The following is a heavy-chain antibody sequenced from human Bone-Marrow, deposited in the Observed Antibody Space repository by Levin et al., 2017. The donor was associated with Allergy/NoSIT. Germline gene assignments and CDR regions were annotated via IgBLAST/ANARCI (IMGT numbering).Heavy chain of an antibody. CDR1: GGSISSSSYY. CDR3: ARDDPVHGANNV. Sequence: SETLFLTCTVSGGSISSSSYYWGWIRQPPGKGLEWIGSIYYSGSTYYNPSLKSRVTISVDTSKNQFSLKLSSVTAADTAVYYCARDDPVHGANNVWGQGTTVTVSS. CDR2: IYYSGST. V-gene: IGHV4-39*07. D-gene: IGHD4-17*01. J-gene: IGHJ6*02.